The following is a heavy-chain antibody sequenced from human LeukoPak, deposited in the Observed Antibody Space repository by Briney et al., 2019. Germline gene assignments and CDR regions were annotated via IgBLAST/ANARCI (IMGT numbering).Heavy chain of an antibody. CDR3: SEGYFEPFDH. J-gene: IGHJ4*02. Sequence: SETLSLTCAVSGASVSSSHWNWIRQFPGKGLEWIGCLSYTGKTDYNPSLSGRVTISLATSNNQVSRNLRSVTAADTAIYYCSEGYFEPFDHWGQGILVTVSS. D-gene: IGHD2/OR15-2a*01. CDR1: GASVSSSH. CDR2: LSYTGKT. V-gene: IGHV4-59*02.